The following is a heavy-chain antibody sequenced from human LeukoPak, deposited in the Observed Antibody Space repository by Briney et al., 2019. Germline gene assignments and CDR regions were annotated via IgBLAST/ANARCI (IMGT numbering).Heavy chain of an antibody. CDR2: ISAYNGNT. CDR3: ARNTRKYSGYDYAY. D-gene: IGHD5-12*01. V-gene: IGHV1-18*01. CDR1: GYTFTSYG. J-gene: IGHJ4*02. Sequence: AAVKDACKASGYTFTSYGISWVRQAPGQGLEWMGRISAYNGNTNYAQKLQGRVTMTTDTSTSTAYMELRSLRSDDTAVYYCARNTRKYSGYDYAYWGQGTLVTVSS.